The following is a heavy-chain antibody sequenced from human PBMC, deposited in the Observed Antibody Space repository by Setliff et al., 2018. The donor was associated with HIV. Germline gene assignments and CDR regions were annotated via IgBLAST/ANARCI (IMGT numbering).Heavy chain of an antibody. J-gene: IGHJ4*02. CDR1: RSTFNSHT. Sequence: SVKVSCKASRSTFNSHTINWVRQAPGQGLDWMGRIIPILGVANYAQRFQGKVTITTDESTSTAYMELSSLRSEDTAVYYCASRDGYNYYSDYWGQGTLVTVSS. D-gene: IGHD5-12*01. CDR3: ASRDGYNYYSDY. V-gene: IGHV1-69*02. CDR2: IIPILGVA.